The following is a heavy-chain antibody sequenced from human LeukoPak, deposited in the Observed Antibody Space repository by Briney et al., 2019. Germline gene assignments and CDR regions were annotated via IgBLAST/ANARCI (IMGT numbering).Heavy chain of an antibody. V-gene: IGHV4-34*01. J-gene: IGHJ5*02. D-gene: IGHD3-3*01. CDR2: INHSGST. CDR1: GGSFSGYY. Sequence: SETLSLTCAVYGGSFSGYYWSWIRQPPGKGLEWIGEINHSGSTNYNPSLKSRVTISVDTSKNQFSLKLSSVTAADTAAYYCARVGETYYDFWSGYLARRNWFDPWGQGTLVTVSS. CDR3: ARVGETYYDFWSGYLARRNWFDP.